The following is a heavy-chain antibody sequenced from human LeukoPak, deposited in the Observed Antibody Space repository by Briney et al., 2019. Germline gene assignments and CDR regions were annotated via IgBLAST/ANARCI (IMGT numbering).Heavy chain of an antibody. D-gene: IGHD3-22*01. CDR2: INPSGGST. CDR3: ARDPRASYESSDYYYPGDY. V-gene: IGHV1-46*01. Sequence: ASVKVSCKTSGYTFTCYYIHWVRQAPGQGLEWMAIINPSGGSTRYARKFQGRVTMTRDTSTSTVYMELSSLRSEDTAVYYCARDPRASYESSDYYYPGDYWGQGTLVTVSS. J-gene: IGHJ4*02. CDR1: GYTFTCYY.